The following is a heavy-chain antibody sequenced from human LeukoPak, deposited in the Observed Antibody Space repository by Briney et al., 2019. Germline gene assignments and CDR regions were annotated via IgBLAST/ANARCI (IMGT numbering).Heavy chain of an antibody. Sequence: GGSLRLSCAASGFTFRSYSMNWVRQAPGRGLEWVSYISSSSSIFYADSVEGRFTISRDNAENSMYLQMNSLRGEDTAVYYCARGGRNWYFDLWGRGTLVSVSS. CDR1: GFTFRSYS. V-gene: IGHV3-48*04. CDR3: ARGGRNWYFDL. D-gene: IGHD3-16*01. J-gene: IGHJ2*01. CDR2: ISSSSSI.